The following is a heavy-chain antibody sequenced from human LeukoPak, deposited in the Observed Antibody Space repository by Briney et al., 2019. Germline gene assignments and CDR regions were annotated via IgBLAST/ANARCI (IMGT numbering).Heavy chain of an antibody. CDR3: ARRFKSRYYDSRGYLDAFDI. CDR1: GFTFSSYG. V-gene: IGHV3-33*01. J-gene: IGHJ3*02. D-gene: IGHD3-22*01. Sequence: GRSLRLSCAASGFTFSSYGMHWVRQAPGKGLEWVAVIWYDGSNKYYADSVKGRFTISRDNSKNTLYLQMNSLRAEEKAVYYCARRFKSRYYDSRGYLDAFDIWGPGTMVTVSS. CDR2: IWYDGSNK.